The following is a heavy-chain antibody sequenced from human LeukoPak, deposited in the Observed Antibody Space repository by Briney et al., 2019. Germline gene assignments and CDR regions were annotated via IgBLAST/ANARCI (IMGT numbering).Heavy chain of an antibody. CDR3: AREAIYYDSSGTYNWFDP. V-gene: IGHV4-39*07. CDR2: IYYSGIT. J-gene: IGHJ5*02. Sequence: SETLSLTCTVSGGSISSSDSYWGWIRQPPGKGLEWIGSIYYSGITYYNPSLKSRVTISVDTSKNQFSLKLSSVTAADTAVYYCAREAIYYDSSGTYNWFDPWGQGTLVTVSS. D-gene: IGHD3-22*01. CDR1: GGSISSSDSY.